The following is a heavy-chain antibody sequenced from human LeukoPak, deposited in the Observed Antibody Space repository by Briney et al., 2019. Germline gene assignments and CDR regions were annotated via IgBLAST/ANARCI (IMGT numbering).Heavy chain of an antibody. CDR3: ARDSDIVATIGEFDY. D-gene: IGHD5-12*01. CDR1: GFTFSNYS. CDR2: ISSSSSYI. Sequence: GGSLRLSCAASGFTFSNYSMNWVRQAPGKGLEWVSSISSSSSYIYYADSVKGRFTISRDNAKNSLYLQMNSLRAEDTAVYYCARDSDIVATIGEFDYWGQGTLVTVSS. J-gene: IGHJ4*02. V-gene: IGHV3-21*01.